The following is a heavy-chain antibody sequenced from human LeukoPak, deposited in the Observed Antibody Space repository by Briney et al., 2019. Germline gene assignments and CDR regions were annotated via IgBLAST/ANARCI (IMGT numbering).Heavy chain of an antibody. V-gene: IGHV3-23*01. CDR2: ISSSGGVT. J-gene: IGHJ4*02. CDR1: GFTFSSYA. D-gene: IGHD3-22*01. Sequence: HPGGSLRLSCAASGFTFSSYAMSWVRQAPGKGLEWVSAISSSGGVTYYADSVKGRFTISRDNSKNTLYLQMNSLRAEDTAVYYCAKDVYPYDSSGYCDYWGQGTLVTVSS. CDR3: AKDVYPYDSSGYCDY.